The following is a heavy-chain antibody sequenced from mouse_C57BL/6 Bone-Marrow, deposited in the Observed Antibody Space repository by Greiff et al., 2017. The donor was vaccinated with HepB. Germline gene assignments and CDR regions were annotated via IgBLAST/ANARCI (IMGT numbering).Heavy chain of an antibody. D-gene: IGHD1-1*01. V-gene: IGHV5-6*01. CDR3: ARPRYYGSNYAMDY. CDR2: ISSGGSYT. CDR1: GFTFSSYG. J-gene: IGHJ4*01. Sequence: EVNLVESGGDLVKPGGSLKLSCAASGFTFSSYGMSWVRQTPDKRLEWVATISSGGSYTYYPDSVKGRFTISRDNAKNTLYLQMSSLKSEDTAMYYCARPRYYGSNYAMDYWGQGTSVTVSS.